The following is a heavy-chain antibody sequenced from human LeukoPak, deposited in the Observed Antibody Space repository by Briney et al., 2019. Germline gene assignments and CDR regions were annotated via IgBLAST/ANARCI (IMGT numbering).Heavy chain of an antibody. V-gene: IGHV3-74*01. Sequence: QSGGSLRLSCVASGLTFSNYWMHWVRQPPGKGLVWVSRIYVDGRTTNYADSVKGRFTISRDNAKNTVYLEMNSLSVEDTATYYCIRDFRSADLWGQGTLVTVTS. J-gene: IGHJ5*02. CDR2: IYVDGRTT. CDR3: IRDFRSADL. CDR1: GLTFSNYW.